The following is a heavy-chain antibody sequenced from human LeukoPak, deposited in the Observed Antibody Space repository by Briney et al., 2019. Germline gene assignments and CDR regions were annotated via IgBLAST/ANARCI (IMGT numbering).Heavy chain of an antibody. D-gene: IGHD6-19*01. CDR3: ARGVGRSIAVARDLDY. V-gene: IGHV1-18*01. Sequence: ASVKVSYKASGYTFTSYGISWVRQAPGQGLEWMGWISAYNGNTNYAQKLQGRVTMTTDTSTSTAYMELRSLRSDDTAVYYCARGVGRSIAVARDLDYWGQGTLVTVSS. CDR2: ISAYNGNT. CDR1: GYTFTSYG. J-gene: IGHJ4*02.